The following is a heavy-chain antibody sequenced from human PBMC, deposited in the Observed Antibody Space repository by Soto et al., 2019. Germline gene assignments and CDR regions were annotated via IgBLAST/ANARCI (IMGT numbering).Heavy chain of an antibody. D-gene: IGHD6-13*01. CDR1: GFTFSSYW. CDR3: ARIGYSSSWYGGGYNWFDP. CDR2: IKQDGSEK. V-gene: IGHV3-7*01. J-gene: IGHJ5*02. Sequence: EVQLVESGGGLVQPGGSLRLSCAASGFTFSSYWMSWVRQAPGKGLEWVANIKQDGSEKYYVDSVKGRFTISRDNAKNSLYLQMNSLRDEDTAVYYCARIGYSSSWYGGGYNWFDPWGQGTLVTVSS.